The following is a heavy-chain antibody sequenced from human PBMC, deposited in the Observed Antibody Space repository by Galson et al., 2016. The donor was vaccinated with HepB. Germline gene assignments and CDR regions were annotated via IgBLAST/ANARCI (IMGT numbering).Heavy chain of an antibody. D-gene: IGHD2-15*01. CDR2: IYSGGST. CDR3: ARDQAPLPGDY. V-gene: IGHV3-53*01. Sequence: SLRLSCAASGFTVSSSYVSWVRQAPGKGLEWVSVIYSGGSTYYADSVKGRFTISRDNSKNTLYLQMNSLKAEDTAVYYCARDQAPLPGDYWGQGTLVTVSS. J-gene: IGHJ4*02. CDR1: GFTVSSSY.